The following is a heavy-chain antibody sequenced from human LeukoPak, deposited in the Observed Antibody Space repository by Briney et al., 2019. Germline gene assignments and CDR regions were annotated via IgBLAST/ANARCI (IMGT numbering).Heavy chain of an antibody. J-gene: IGHJ4*03. CDR3: ARVGSTAEAGTPDY. V-gene: IGHV3-11*06. CDR2: ISRTGSHT. CDR1: GFTFSDYY. D-gene: IGHD6-13*01. Sequence: PGGSLRLSCAASGFTFSDYYMSWIRQAPGKGLEWLSYISRTGSHTPYADSVKGRFTVSRDNAKNSLSLELNSLRVDDTAIYYCARVGSTAEAGTPDYWGQGTTVTVSS.